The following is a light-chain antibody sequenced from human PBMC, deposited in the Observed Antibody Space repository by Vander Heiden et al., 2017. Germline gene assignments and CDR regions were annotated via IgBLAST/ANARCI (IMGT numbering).Light chain of an antibody. CDR1: SSDVGGYNY. CDR3: SSYTSSSTNV. Sequence: QSALTQPASVSGSPGQSITISCTGTSSDVGGYNYVSWYQPNPAKAPKLMIYEVSNRPAGVSNRFSGSKSGNTASLTISGLQAEDEADYYCSSYTSSSTNVFGTGTKVTVL. J-gene: IGLJ1*01. CDR2: EVS. V-gene: IGLV2-14*01.